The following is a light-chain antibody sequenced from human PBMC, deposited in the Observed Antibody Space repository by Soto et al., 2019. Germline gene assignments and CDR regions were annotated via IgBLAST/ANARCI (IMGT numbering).Light chain of an antibody. Sequence: QSVLTQPPSVSGAPGQRVTISCTGSSSNIGAGYDVHWYQQLPGTAPKLLIYGNRNRPSGVPDRFAGSKSGTSASLAITGLQAEDQSEYYCRSYASSLSGSVFGGGTTLTVL. CDR1: SSNIGAGYD. V-gene: IGLV1-40*01. J-gene: IGLJ3*02. CDR2: GNR. CDR3: RSYASSLSGSV.